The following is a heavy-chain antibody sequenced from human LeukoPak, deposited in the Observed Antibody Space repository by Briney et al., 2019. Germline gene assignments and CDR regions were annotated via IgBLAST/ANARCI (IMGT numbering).Heavy chain of an antibody. J-gene: IGHJ3*02. Sequence: GSLRLSCAASGFTFSSYWMSWIRQPPGKGLEWIGYIYYSGSTNYNPSLKSRVTISVDTSKNQFSLKLSSVTAADTAVYYCARVGGDGAFDIWGQGTMVTVSS. CDR3: ARVGGDGAFDI. V-gene: IGHV4-59*01. CDR1: GFTFSSYW. D-gene: IGHD2-21*02. CDR2: IYYSGST.